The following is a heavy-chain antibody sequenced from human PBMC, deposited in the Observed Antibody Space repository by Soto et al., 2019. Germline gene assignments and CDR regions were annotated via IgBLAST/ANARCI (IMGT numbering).Heavy chain of an antibody. J-gene: IGHJ6*02. D-gene: IGHD6-19*01. CDR1: GFTFSSYW. CDR2: IKQDGSEK. Sequence: GGSLRLSCAASGFTFSSYWMSWVRQAPGKGLEWVANIKQDGSEKYYVDSVKGRFTISRDNAKNSLYLQMNSLRAEDTAVYYCARGVAVDPWVDYYYGMDVWGQGTTVTVSS. CDR3: ARGVAVDPWVDYYYGMDV. V-gene: IGHV3-7*01.